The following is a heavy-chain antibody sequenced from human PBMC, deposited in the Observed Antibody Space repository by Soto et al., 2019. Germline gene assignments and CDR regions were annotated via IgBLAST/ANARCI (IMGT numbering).Heavy chain of an antibody. CDR1: GDSVSSNSAA. CDR2: TYYRSRWYN. D-gene: IGHD1-7*01. CDR3: AGTTSHQWYYMDV. Sequence: SQTHSLTCAISGDSVSSNSAAWNWTRLSPSRGLEWLARTYYRSRWYNDYAVSVRSRITVNPDTSKNQFSLQLTSVTPEDTAVYYCAGTTSHQWYYMDVWGKGTTITVSS. V-gene: IGHV6-1*01. J-gene: IGHJ6*03.